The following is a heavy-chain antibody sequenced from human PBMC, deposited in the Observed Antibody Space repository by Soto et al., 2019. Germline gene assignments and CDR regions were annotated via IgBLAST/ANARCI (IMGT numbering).Heavy chain of an antibody. J-gene: IGHJ6*02. CDR1: GFTFSSYV. CDR3: ARGPRAPPPHDYGLVV. V-gene: IGHV3-23*01. Sequence: EVQLLESGGGLVQPGGSLRISCAASGFTFSSYVMNWVRQAPGKGLEWVPGIRGSGGDTFYADSVKGRFTISRDYSKNTLYLQMNSLMAEDTAVYYCARGPRAPPPHDYGLVVWGQGTTVTVSS. CDR2: IRGSGGDT.